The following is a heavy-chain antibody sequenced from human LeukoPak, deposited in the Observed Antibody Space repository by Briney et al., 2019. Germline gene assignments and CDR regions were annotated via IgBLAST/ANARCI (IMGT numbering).Heavy chain of an antibody. V-gene: IGHV3-9*01. CDR3: VRSAFLTTEFYFDY. D-gene: IGHD4-11*01. CDR1: GFTFDDYA. CDR2: ISWNSGSI. Sequence: SLRLSCAASGFTFDDYAMHWVRQAPGKGLEWVSGISWNSGSITYADSVKGRFTISRDNAKNTLYLQMNSLRAEDTAVYYCVRSAFLTTEFYFDYWGHGTLVTVSS. J-gene: IGHJ4*01.